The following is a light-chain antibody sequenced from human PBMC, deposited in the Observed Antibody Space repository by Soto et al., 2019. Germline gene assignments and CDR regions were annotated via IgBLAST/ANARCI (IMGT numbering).Light chain of an antibody. V-gene: IGLV2-11*01. J-gene: IGLJ2*01. CDR2: DVT. CDR1: SSDVGGYDY. CDR3: QSYDTSLSGAI. Sequence: QSALTQPRSVSGSPGQSVTISCTGTSSDVGGYDYVSWYQQHPGKAPKVMIYDVTKRPSGVPDRFSGSKSGNTASLAITGLQGEYEANYYCQSYDTSLSGAIFGAGTKLTVL.